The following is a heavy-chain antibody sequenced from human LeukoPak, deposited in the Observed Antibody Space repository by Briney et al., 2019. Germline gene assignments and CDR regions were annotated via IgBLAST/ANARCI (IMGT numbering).Heavy chain of an antibody. CDR1: GFTFSSYA. CDR3: AREWGCSSTSCSDYYYGMDV. V-gene: IGHV3-30-3*01. D-gene: IGHD2-2*01. J-gene: IGHJ6*02. CDR2: ISYDGSNK. Sequence: GGSLRLSCAASGFTFSSYAMHWVRQAPGKGLEWVAVISYDGSNKYYADSVKGRFTISRDNSKNTLYLQMNSLRAEDTAVYYCAREWGCSSTSCSDYYYGMDVWGQGTTVTVSS.